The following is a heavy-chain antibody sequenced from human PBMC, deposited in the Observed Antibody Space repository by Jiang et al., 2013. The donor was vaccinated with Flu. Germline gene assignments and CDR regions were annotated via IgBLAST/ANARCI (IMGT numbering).Heavy chain of an antibody. CDR2: ISAYNGNT. CDR3: AQGYYYDSSEEIYGMDV. CDR1: GYTFTSYG. D-gene: IGHD3-22*01. Sequence: GAEVKKPGASVKVSCKASGYTFTSYGISWVRQAPGQGLEWMGWISAYNGNTNYAQKLQGRVTMTTDTSTSTAYMELRSLRSDDTAVYYCAQGYYYDSSEEIYGMDVWGKGTTVTVSS. V-gene: IGHV1-18*01. J-gene: IGHJ6*04.